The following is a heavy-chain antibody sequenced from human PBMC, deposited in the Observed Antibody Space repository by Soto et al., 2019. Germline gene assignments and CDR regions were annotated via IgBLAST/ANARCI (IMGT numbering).Heavy chain of an antibody. V-gene: IGHV4-39*01. CDR2: IYYSGST. D-gene: IGHD2-2*01. Sequence: SETLSLTCTVSGGSISSSSYYWGWIRQPPGKGLEWIGSIYYSGSTYYNPSLKSRVTISVDTSKNQFSLKLSSVTAADTAVYYCARPSQLSLVAMDVWGQGTTVTVSS. CDR1: GGSISSSSYY. J-gene: IGHJ6*02. CDR3: ARPSQLSLVAMDV.